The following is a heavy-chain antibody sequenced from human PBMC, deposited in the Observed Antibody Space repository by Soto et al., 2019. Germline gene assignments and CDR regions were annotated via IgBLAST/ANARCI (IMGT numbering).Heavy chain of an antibody. V-gene: IGHV1-8*01. CDR2: MNPNSGNT. CDR3: AREGGGYCTNGVCYSRNWFDP. D-gene: IGHD2-8*01. Sequence: GASVKVSCKASGYTFTSYDINWVRQATGQGLEWMGWMNPNSGNTGYAQKFQGRVTMTRNTSISTAYMELSSLRSEDTAVYYCAREGGGYCTNGVCYSRNWFDPWGQGTLVTVSS. J-gene: IGHJ5*02. CDR1: GYTFTSYD.